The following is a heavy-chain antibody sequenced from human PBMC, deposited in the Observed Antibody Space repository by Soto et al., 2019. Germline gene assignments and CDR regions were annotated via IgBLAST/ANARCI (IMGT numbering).Heavy chain of an antibody. CDR2: IYYTGST. CDR1: GGSISSYY. Sequence: SETLSLTCTVSGGSISSYYWSWIRQPPGKGLEWIGYIYYTGSTNYNPSLKSRVTISVDTSKNQFSLKLSSVTAADTAVYYCARASGCSGGSCAFDPWGQGTLVIVSS. D-gene: IGHD2-15*01. V-gene: IGHV4-59*01. CDR3: ARASGCSGGSCAFDP. J-gene: IGHJ5*02.